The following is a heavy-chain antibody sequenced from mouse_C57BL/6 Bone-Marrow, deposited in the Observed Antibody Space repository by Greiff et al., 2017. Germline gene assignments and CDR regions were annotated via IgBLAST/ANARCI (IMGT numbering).Heavy chain of an antibody. Sequence: VQLQQSGPELVKPGASVKLSCKASGYAFSSSWMHWVKQRPGQGLEWIGRLYPADGDTNYNRKFKGQATLTADKSSSTAYMQLSSLTSEDSAVYSGARWNGDWYFDVGGTGTTVTVSS. CDR2: LYPADGDT. V-gene: IGHV1-82*01. CDR1: GYAFSSSW. J-gene: IGHJ1*03. CDR3: ARWNGDWYFDV.